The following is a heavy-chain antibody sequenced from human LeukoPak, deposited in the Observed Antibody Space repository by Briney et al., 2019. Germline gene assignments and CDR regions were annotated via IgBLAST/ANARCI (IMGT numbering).Heavy chain of an antibody. CDR1: GYTFTSYD. CDR3: ARGITMVRGVIVYFDY. J-gene: IGHJ4*02. CDR2: MNPNSGNT. V-gene: IGHV1-8*01. D-gene: IGHD3-10*01. Sequence: ASVKVSCKASGYTFTSYDINWVRQATGQGLEWMGWMNPNSGNTGYAQKFQGRVTMTRNTSISTAYMELSSLRSEDTAVYYCARGITMVRGVIVYFDYWGQGTLVTVSS.